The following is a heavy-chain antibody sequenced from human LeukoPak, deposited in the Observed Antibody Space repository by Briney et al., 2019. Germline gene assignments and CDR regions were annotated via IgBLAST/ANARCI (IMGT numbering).Heavy chain of an antibody. J-gene: IGHJ4*02. D-gene: IGHD7-27*01. CDR2: FEPERVEP. Sequence: ASVKGSCKVSGYTLRELSMHWVRQAPRQKLEWRGGFEPERVEPNYAQKSHGTVSRTADTTTDPAYMELSSLRPDDTAVYYCTGGPPWGLLHYWGQGPLFTVSS. V-gene: IGHV1-24*01. CDR3: TGGPPWGLLHY. CDR1: GYTLRELS.